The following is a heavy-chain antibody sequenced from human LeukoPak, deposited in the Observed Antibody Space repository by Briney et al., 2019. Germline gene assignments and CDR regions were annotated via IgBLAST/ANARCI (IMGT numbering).Heavy chain of an antibody. J-gene: IGHJ4*02. CDR3: ARLSGYSSGHYYSDY. CDR2: IYHSGST. Sequence: PSETLSLTCAVSGGSISSSNWWSWVRPPPGKGLEWIGEIYHSGSTNYNPSLKSRVTISVDKSKNQFSLKLSSVTAADTAVYYCARLSGYSSGHYYSDYWGQGTLVTVSS. D-gene: IGHD3-22*01. V-gene: IGHV4-4*02. CDR1: GGSISSSNW.